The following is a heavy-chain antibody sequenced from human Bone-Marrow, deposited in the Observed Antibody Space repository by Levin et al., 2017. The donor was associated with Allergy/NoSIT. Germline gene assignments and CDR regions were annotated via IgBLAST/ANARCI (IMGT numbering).Heavy chain of an antibody. Sequence: PGGSLRLSCTASRFTFHDYAMHWVRQAPGKGLEWVSYISWDSDKIAYADFVKGRFTISRDNAKNSLYLQMNSLRPEDTALYYCAKADWRVGFTPFDSWGQGTLVTVSS. V-gene: IGHV3-9*01. D-gene: IGHD1-26*01. CDR2: ISWDSDKI. CDR1: RFTFHDYA. J-gene: IGHJ4*02. CDR3: AKADWRVGFTPFDS.